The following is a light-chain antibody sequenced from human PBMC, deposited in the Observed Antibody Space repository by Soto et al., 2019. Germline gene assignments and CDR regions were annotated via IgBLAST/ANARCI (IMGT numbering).Light chain of an antibody. CDR3: GSYSSSSTLYV. CDR2: DVS. V-gene: IGLV2-14*01. J-gene: IGLJ1*01. Sequence: QSALTQPASVSESPGQSITVSCTGTSSDVGGYNYVSWYQQHPGKAPKLMIYDVSDRPSGVSNRFSGSKSGNTASLTISGLQAEDEADSYCGSYSSSSTLYVFGTGTKRTVL. CDR1: SSDVGGYNY.